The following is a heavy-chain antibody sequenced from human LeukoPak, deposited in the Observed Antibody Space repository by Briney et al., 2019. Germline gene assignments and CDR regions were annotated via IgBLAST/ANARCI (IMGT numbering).Heavy chain of an antibody. D-gene: IGHD3-16*01. V-gene: IGHV4-34*01. J-gene: IGHJ4*02. Sequence: SETLSLTCAVYGESFRHYYWTWLRQTSAKGLEWIGEIDYLGRTSYNPSLKSRLRISIDTSKNQFSLGLSSVTAADTAVYYCARPVWCSSTICTGPFDVWGQGTLVAVSS. CDR1: GESFRHYY. CDR2: IDYLGRT. CDR3: ARPVWCSSTICTGPFDV.